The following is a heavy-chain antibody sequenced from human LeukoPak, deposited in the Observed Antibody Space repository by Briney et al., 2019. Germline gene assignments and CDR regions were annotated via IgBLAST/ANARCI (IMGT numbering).Heavy chain of an antibody. Sequence: GGPLRLSCAASGFSFTNYGMHWVRQAPGKGLQWVADILYDGSNKYYADSVTGRFSISRDNSKNTLYLQMNSLRAEDTAVYYCAKDWGFQFASGSYCEYWGRGTLVTVSS. V-gene: IGHV3-30*18. CDR1: GFSFTNYG. D-gene: IGHD3-10*01. CDR2: ILYDGSNK. J-gene: IGHJ4*02. CDR3: AKDWGFQFASGSYCEY.